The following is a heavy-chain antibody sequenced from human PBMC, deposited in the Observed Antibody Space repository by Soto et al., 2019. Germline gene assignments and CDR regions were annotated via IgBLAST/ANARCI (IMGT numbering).Heavy chain of an antibody. CDR2: ISSSSSYI. D-gene: IGHD2-2*01. J-gene: IGHJ4*02. CDR3: ARDKDIVVVPAAQPGWGFDY. V-gene: IGHV3-21*01. Sequence: GGSLRLSCAASGFTFSSYSMNWVRQAPGKGLEWVSSISSSSSYIYYADSVKGRFTISRDNAKNSLYLQMNSLRAEDTAVYYCARDKDIVVVPAAQPGWGFDYWGQGTLVTVSS. CDR1: GFTFSSYS.